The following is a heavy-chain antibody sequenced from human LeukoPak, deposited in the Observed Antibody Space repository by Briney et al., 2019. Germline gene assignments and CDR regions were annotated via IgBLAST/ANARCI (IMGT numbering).Heavy chain of an antibody. CDR2: IYTSGST. J-gene: IGHJ6*01. V-gene: IGHV4-4*07. D-gene: IGHD2-2*01. CDR3: ARYFPHLLPAKYYNNGMGV. CDR1: GRSISSYY. Sequence: AQTLSLICTVSGRSISSYYWSWIRQPAGKGLEWIWRIYTSGSTNYNLSLKSRVTMSVETSKNPFSLKLSSVTAADTVLYYCARYFPHLLPAKYYNNGMGVWGQKTTGTVSS.